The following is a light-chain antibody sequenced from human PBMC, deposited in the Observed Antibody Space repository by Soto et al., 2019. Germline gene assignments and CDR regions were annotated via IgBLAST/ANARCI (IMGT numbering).Light chain of an antibody. Sequence: QSVLTQSSSASASLGSSVKLTCTLSSGHSSYIIAWHQQQPGKAPRYLMKLEGSGSYNKGSGVPDRFSGSSSGTDRYLTISILQFEYEADYNCEPWDSNTHTVFGGGTKLTFL. J-gene: IGLJ3*02. V-gene: IGLV4-60*02. CDR1: SGHSSYI. CDR2: LEGSGSY. CDR3: EPWDSNTHTV.